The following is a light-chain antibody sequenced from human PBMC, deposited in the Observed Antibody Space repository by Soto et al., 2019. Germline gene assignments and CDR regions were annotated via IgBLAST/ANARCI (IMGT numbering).Light chain of an antibody. CDR3: QQRQYWPPIT. CDR2: GAS. Sequence: EIVLTQSPGTLSLSPGEAATLSCRASQSISNRYLAWYQQKPGQAPRLLIYGASSRATGIPDRFSGSGSGTDFTLTISRLEPEDFAVYYCQQRQYWPPITFGQGTRLEIK. J-gene: IGKJ5*01. CDR1: QSISNRY. V-gene: IGKV3D-20*02.